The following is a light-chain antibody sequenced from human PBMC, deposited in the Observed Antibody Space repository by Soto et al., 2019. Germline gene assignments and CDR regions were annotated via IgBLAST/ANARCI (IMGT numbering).Light chain of an antibody. J-gene: IGKJ4*01. CDR3: QQYNNWPPLT. Sequence: EIVVPQSPDILSVSPGERATLSCRAIQSVSSNLAWYQQKPSQAHRLLIYGASTRANGITARFSGSGSGTEFTPTISSLQAEDFAVYDCQQYNNWPPLTFGGGTKVEIK. CDR1: QSVSSN. V-gene: IGKV3-15*01. CDR2: GAS.